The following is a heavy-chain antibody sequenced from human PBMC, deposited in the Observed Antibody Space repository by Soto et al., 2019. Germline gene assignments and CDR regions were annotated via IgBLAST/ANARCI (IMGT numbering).Heavy chain of an antibody. V-gene: IGHV1-69*13. CDR2: IIPIFGRA. D-gene: IGHD1-26*01. CDR3: ARGLNGVSYPFDY. Sequence: SVKLSCKAPRYTFTSCSLRSAQHYPGQGLEWMGRIIPIFGRANYAQKFQGRVTITADESTSTAYMELSSLRSEDTAVYYCARGLNGVSYPFDYWGQGTLVTVSS. CDR1: RYTFTSCS. J-gene: IGHJ4*02.